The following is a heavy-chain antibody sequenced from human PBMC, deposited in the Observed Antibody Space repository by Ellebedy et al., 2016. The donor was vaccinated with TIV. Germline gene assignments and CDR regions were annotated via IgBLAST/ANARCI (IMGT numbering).Heavy chain of an antibody. Sequence: SETLSLTCTVSGGSISSYYWSWIRQPPGKGLEWIGYIYYSGSTNYNPSLKSRVTISVDTSKNQFSLKLSSVTAADTAVYYCAGGWYGGVDYWGQGTLVTVSS. CDR1: GGSISSYY. J-gene: IGHJ4*02. D-gene: IGHD6-19*01. CDR2: IYYSGST. CDR3: AGGWYGGVDY. V-gene: IGHV4-59*01.